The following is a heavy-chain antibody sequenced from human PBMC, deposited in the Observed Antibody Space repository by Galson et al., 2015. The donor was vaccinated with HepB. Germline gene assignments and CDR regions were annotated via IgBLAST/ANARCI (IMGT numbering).Heavy chain of an antibody. CDR2: ISGRGDKT. V-gene: IGHV3-23*01. CDR1: GFSFSNYA. Sequence: SLRLSCAASGFSFSNYAMTWVRQPPGKGLQWVATISGRGDKTFDADSVKGQFTISRDNSKNTLYLEMNNLRADDTAVYFCAKSKDSGWSYNAFDIWGQGTMVTVSS. D-gene: IGHD6-13*01. CDR3: AKSKDSGWSYNAFDI. J-gene: IGHJ3*02.